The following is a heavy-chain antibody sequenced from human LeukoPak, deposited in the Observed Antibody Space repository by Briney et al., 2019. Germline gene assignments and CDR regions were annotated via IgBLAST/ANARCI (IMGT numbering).Heavy chain of an antibody. V-gene: IGHV3-21*01. CDR2: ISSSSSYI. J-gene: IGHJ4*02. D-gene: IGHD1-26*01. CDR3: ARKGGSYDPFDY. Sequence: GGSLRLSCAASGFTFSSYSMNWVRQAPGKGLEWVSFISSSSSYIYYADSVKGRFTISRDNAKNSLYLQMNSLRAEDTAVYYCARKGGSYDPFDYWGQGTLVTVSS. CDR1: GFTFSSYS.